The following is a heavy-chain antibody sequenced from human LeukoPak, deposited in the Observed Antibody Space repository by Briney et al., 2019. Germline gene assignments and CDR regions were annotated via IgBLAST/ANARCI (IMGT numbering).Heavy chain of an antibody. CDR1: GGTFSSYA. J-gene: IGHJ6*02. V-gene: IGHV1-69*04. CDR3: ARDKGCSGGSCDYGMDV. D-gene: IGHD2-15*01. CDR2: IIPILGIA. Sequence: ASVKVSCKASGGTFSSYAISWVRQAPGQGLEWMGRIIPILGIANYAQKFQGRVTITADKSTSTAYMELSSLRSEDTAVYYCARDKGCSGGSCDYGMDVWGQGTTVTVSS.